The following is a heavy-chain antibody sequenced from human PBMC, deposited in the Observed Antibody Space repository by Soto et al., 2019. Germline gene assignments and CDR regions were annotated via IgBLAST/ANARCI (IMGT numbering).Heavy chain of an antibody. V-gene: IGHV3-23*01. CDR1: GFTFKSWA. J-gene: IGHJ6*02. CDR2: ISGGGEKI. CDR3: AKGRGRNFYYGMDV. Sequence: QPGGSLRLSCAASGFTFKSWALSWVRQAPGKGLEWVSGISGGGEKIYYADSVKGRFTISRDNSKNTVSLQMNSLRVEDTALYYCAKGRGRNFYYGMDVWGQGTTVTVSS.